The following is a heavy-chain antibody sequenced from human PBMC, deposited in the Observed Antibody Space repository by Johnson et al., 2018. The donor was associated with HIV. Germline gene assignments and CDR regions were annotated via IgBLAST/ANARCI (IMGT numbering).Heavy chain of an antibody. J-gene: IGHJ3*02. V-gene: IGHV3-20*04. CDR2: INWNGGST. D-gene: IGHD3-22*01. CDR1: GFTFDDYG. CDR3: ARDVRGYYDSSGYPYLDAFDI. Sequence: EVQLLESGGGVVRPGGSLRLSCAASGFTFDDYGMSWVRQAPGKGLEWVSGINWNGGSTGYADSVKGRFTISRDNAKNSLYLQMNSLRAEDTALYYCARDVRGYYDSSGYPYLDAFDIWGQGTMVTVSS.